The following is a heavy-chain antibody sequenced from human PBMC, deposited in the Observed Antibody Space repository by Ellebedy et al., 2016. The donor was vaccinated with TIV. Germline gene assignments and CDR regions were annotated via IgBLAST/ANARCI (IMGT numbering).Heavy chain of an antibody. J-gene: IGHJ4*02. CDR3: ARTSGYRSSWYFRYHFDY. Sequence: GGSLRLXXGVSGFTFSSYGMHWVRQAPGKGLEWVAIIWYDGSHKYYADSVKGRFTISRDNSKNTLYLQMSSLRAEDTALYYCARTSGYRSSWYFRYHFDYWGQGTLVTVSP. D-gene: IGHD6-13*01. CDR2: IWYDGSHK. CDR1: GFTFSSYG. V-gene: IGHV3-33*08.